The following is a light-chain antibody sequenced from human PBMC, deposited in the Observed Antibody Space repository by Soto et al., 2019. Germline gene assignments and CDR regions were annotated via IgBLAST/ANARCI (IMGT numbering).Light chain of an antibody. Sequence: IVLTQSSGTVCLSLGERATLSCRASQSVSNNYLAWYQQKPGQAPRLLIYGASNRATGIPDRFSGSGSGTEFTLTISRLEPEDFAVYYCQHYGSSGTFGQETKVDIK. CDR2: GAS. CDR3: QHYGSSGT. CDR1: QSVSNNY. J-gene: IGKJ1*01. V-gene: IGKV3-20*01.